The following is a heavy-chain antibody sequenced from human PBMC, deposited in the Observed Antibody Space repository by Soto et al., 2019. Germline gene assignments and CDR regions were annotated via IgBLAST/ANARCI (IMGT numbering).Heavy chain of an antibody. D-gene: IGHD3-16*02. V-gene: IGHV4-34*01. CDR2: INHSGST. J-gene: IGHJ4*02. CDR1: GGSFSGYY. Sequence: SETLSLTCAVYGGSFSGYYWSWIRQPPGKGLEWIGEINHSGSTNYNPSIKSRVTISVDTSKNQFSLKLSSVTAADTSVYYCARVFGSGDYIWGSYRYMSYYFDYWGQGTLVTVSS. CDR3: ARVFGSGDYIWGSYRYMSYYFDY.